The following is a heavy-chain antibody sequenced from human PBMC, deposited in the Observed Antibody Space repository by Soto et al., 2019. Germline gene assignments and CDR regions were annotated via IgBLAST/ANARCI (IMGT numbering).Heavy chain of an antibody. D-gene: IGHD5-12*01. J-gene: IGHJ4*02. Sequence: EVHLLESGGDLVQPGGSLRVSCAASGFTFSSYWMHWVRQAPGKGLVWVSRINSDGSSTSYADSVKGRFTISRDNAKNTLYLQMNSLRAEDTAVYYCARVGGYSFPSMIDYWGQGTLVTVSS. V-gene: IGHV3-74*02. CDR2: INSDGSST. CDR1: GFTFSSYW. CDR3: ARVGGYSFPSMIDY.